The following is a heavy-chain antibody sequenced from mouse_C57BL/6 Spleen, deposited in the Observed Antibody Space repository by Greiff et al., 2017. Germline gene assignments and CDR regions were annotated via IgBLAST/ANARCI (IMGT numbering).Heavy chain of an antibody. D-gene: IGHD4-1*01. CDR1: GYTFTDYN. J-gene: IGHJ4*01. Sequence: DVKLVESGPELVKPGASVKIPCKASGYTFTDYNMDWVKQSHGKSLEWIGDINPNNGGTIYNQKFKGKATLTVDKSSSTAYMELRSLTSEDTAVYYCARRNWDRGYYYAMDYWGQGTSVTVSS. V-gene: IGHV1-18*01. CDR3: ARRNWDRGYYYAMDY. CDR2: INPNNGGT.